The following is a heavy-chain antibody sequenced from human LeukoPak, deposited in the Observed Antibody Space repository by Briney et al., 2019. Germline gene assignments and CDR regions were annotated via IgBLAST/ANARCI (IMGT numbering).Heavy chain of an antibody. CDR2: ISAYSGNT. CDR1: GYTFSSYG. Sequence: ASVKVSCKAFGYTFSSYGISWVRQAPGQGLEWMVWISAYSGNTNYAQKLQGRVTMTADTSTNTAYMELRSLRSDDTAVYYCARGHPGYYDNSGYLPLDYWGQGTLVTASS. CDR3: ARGHPGYYDNSGYLPLDY. D-gene: IGHD3-22*01. J-gene: IGHJ4*02. V-gene: IGHV1-18*01.